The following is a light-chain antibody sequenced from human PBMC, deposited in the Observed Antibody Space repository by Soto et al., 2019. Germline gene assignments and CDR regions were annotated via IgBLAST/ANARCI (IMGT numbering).Light chain of an antibody. V-gene: IGKV3D-7*01. CDR3: QQSYSTPPT. Sequence: EIPLTQSPGTLSLSPGESATLLCRASQFVSSRSLAWYQQKPGQAPRLLIYGASTRATGIPARFSGSGSGTEFTLTISSLQSEDFATYYCQQSYSTPPTFGGGTKVDIK. J-gene: IGKJ4*01. CDR1: QFVSSRS. CDR2: GAS.